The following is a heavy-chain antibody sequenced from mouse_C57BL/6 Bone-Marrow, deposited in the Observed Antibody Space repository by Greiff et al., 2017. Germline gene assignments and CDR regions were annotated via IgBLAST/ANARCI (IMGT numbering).Heavy chain of an antibody. J-gene: IGHJ4*01. CDR3: ARREFFARVVEGYYAMEY. V-gene: IGHV1-82*01. Sequence: VKVVESGPELVKPGASVKISCKASGYAFSSSWMNWVKQRPGKGLEWIGRIYPGDGDTNYNGKFKGKATMTADTSSSTAYLQLSSLTSEDSAVYYCARREFFARVVEGYYAMEYWGQGASVTVSS. D-gene: IGHD1-1*01. CDR2: IYPGDGDT. CDR1: GYAFSSSW.